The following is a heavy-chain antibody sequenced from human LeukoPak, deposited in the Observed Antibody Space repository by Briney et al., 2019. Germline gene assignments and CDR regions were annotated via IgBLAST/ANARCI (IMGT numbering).Heavy chain of an antibody. J-gene: IGHJ4*02. CDR1: GFSLSTSGMS. Sequence: SGPALVKPTQTLTLACTFSGFSLSTSGMSVSWIRQPPGKALEWLARIDWDDDNFYSTSLKTRLTISKDTSKNQVVLTMTNIRPVDTATYFCARIDSSGGPPQMDYWGQGTLVTVSS. V-gene: IGHV2-70*17. D-gene: IGHD6-19*01. CDR3: ARIDSSGGPPQMDY. CDR2: IDWDDDN.